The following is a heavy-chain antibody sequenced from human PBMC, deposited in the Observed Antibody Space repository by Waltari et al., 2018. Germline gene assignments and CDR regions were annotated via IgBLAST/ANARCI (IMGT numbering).Heavy chain of an antibody. D-gene: IGHD1-20*01. V-gene: IGHV4-34*01. J-gene: IGHJ4*02. CDR1: GGSFSGYY. CDR2: INHSGST. CDR3: ARAVYGHGPFDY. Sequence: QVQLQQWGAGLLTPSETLSLTCAVYGGSFSGYYWSWIRQPPGKGLEWIGEINHSGSTNYNPSLKSRVTISVDTSKNQFSLKLSSVTAADTAVYYCARAVYGHGPFDYWGQGTLVTVSS.